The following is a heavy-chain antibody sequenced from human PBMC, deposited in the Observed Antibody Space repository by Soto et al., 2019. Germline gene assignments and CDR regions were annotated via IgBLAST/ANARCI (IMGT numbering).Heavy chain of an antibody. D-gene: IGHD3-9*01. CDR2: ISSSGSTI. CDR3: ARDSKFDWLLSHFDY. V-gene: IGHV3-11*01. J-gene: IGHJ4*02. Sequence: PGGSLRLSCAASGFTFSDYYMSWIRQAPGKGLEWVSYISSSGSTIYYADSVKGRFTISRDNAKNSLYLQMNSLRAEDTAVYYCARDSKFDWLLSHFDYWGQGTLVTVSS. CDR1: GFTFSDYY.